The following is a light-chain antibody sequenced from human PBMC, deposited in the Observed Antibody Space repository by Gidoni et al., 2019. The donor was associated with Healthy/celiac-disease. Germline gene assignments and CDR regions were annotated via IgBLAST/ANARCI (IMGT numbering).Light chain of an antibody. J-gene: IGKJ2*04. Sequence: IVMTQSPATLSVSPGERATLSCRASQSVSSNLAWYQQKPGQAPRLLIYGASTRATGIPARFSGSGSGTEFTLTISSLQSEDFEVYYCQQYNNWPPGCSFGQGTKLEIK. V-gene: IGKV3-15*01. CDR3: QQYNNWPPGCS. CDR2: GAS. CDR1: QSVSSN.